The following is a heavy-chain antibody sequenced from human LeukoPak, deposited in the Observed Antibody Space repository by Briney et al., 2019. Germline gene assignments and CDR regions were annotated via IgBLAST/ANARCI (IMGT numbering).Heavy chain of an antibody. J-gene: IGHJ3*02. D-gene: IGHD3-10*01. V-gene: IGHV3-21*01. Sequence: GGSLRLSCAASGFTFSSYSMNWVRQAPGKGLEWVSSISSSSSYIYYADSVKGRFTISRDNAKNSLYLQMNSLRAEDTAVYYCARDNVLLWFGVPDLFDIWGQGTMVTVSS. CDR2: ISSSSSYI. CDR1: GFTFSSYS. CDR3: ARDNVLLWFGVPDLFDI.